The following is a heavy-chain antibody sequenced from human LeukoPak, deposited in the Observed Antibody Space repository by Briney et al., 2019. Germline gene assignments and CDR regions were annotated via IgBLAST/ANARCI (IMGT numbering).Heavy chain of an antibody. Sequence: SETLSLTCTVSGSSISSGYYWGWIRQPPGKGLEWIGSIYHSGSTYYNPSLKSRVTISVDTPKNQFSLKLSSVTAADTAVYYCARASVTYYYYYYMDVWGKGTTVTVSS. CDR1: GSSISSGYY. CDR3: ARASVTYYYYYYMDV. CDR2: IYHSGST. D-gene: IGHD4-11*01. V-gene: IGHV4-38-2*02. J-gene: IGHJ6*03.